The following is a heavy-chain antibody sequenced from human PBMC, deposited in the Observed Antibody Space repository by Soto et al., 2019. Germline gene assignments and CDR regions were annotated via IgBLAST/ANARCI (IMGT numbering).Heavy chain of an antibody. V-gene: IGHV1-3*01. Sequence: QVQLVQSGAEVKKPGASVKVSCKASGYTFTSYAMHWVRQAPGQRLEWMGWINAGNGKTKYSQKFQGRVNITRETXXXXXXXXXXXXXXXXXXXXXXXRGXGGPIGWFEPWGQGTLVT. CDR2: INAGNGKT. D-gene: IGHD3-16*01. CDR1: GYTFTSYA. J-gene: IGHJ5*02. CDR3: XRGXGGPIGWFEP.